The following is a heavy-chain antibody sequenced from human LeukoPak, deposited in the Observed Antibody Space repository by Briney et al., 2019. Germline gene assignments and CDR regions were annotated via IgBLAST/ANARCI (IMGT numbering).Heavy chain of an antibody. Sequence: PSETLSLTCTVSGGSISSTSYYWGCIRQPPGKGLEWIGSIYYSGSTYYNPSLKSRVTISVDTSKNQFSLKLTSVTAADTAVYYCARFREYSSSSADYWGQGALVTVSS. D-gene: IGHD6-6*01. CDR1: GGSISSTSYY. CDR3: ARFREYSSSSADY. CDR2: IYYSGST. J-gene: IGHJ4*02. V-gene: IGHV4-39*07.